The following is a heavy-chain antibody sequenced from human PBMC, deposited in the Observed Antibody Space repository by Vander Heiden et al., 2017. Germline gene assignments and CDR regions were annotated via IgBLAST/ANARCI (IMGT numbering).Heavy chain of an antibody. CDR2: ISYDGSNK. V-gene: IGHV3-30-3*01. CDR1: GFTFSSYA. Sequence: QVQLVESGGGVVQPGRSLRLSCAASGFTFSSYAMHWVRQAPGKGLEWVAVISYDGSNKYYADSVKGRFTISRDNSKNTLYLQMNSLRAEDTAVYYCARDSDATKRRRAAAGTLLNGFDPWGQGTLVTVAS. D-gene: IGHD6-13*01. J-gene: IGHJ5*02. CDR3: ARDSDATKRRRAAAGTLLNGFDP.